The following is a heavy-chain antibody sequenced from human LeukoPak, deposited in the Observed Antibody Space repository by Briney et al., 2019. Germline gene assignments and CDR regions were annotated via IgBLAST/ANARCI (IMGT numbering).Heavy chain of an antibody. J-gene: IGHJ4*02. CDR3: ARARLPPSYSRSYYFDY. CDR2: IYTSGST. V-gene: IGHV4-4*07. D-gene: IGHD1-26*01. CDR1: GGSISSYY. Sequence: RTSETLSLTCTVSGGSISSYYWSWIRQPAGKGLEWIGRIYTSGSTNYNPSLKSRVTMSVDTSKNQFSLKLSSVTAADTAVYYCARARLPPSYSRSYYFDYWGQGTLVTVTS.